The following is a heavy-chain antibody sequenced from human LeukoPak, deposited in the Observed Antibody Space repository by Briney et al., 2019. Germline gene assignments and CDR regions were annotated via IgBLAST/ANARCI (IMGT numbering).Heavy chain of an antibody. CDR2: VYKSGRT. CDR1: GGSISGNY. D-gene: IGHD3-3*01. CDR3: ARASYYDFWRYDMDV. Sequence: PSETLSLTCTVSGGSISGNYWSWIRQPPGKGLEWIGYVYKSGRTNYNPSLKSRATISGDTSKNQFSLNLSSVTAADTAVYYCARASYYDFWRYDMDVWGQGTTVTVSS. J-gene: IGHJ6*02. V-gene: IGHV4-59*01.